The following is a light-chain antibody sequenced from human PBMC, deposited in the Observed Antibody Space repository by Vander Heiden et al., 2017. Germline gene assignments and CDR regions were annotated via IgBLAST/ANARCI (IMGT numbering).Light chain of an antibody. J-gene: IGLJ3*02. V-gene: IGLV1-40*01. CDR2: VDN. CDR3: QSYDNSLSTWV. CDR1: SSNIGAGYD. Sequence: QPVLTQPPSVSGAPGQRVTIPCTGSSSNIGAGYDSHWYHQLPNTAPRLLIYVDNNRPSVVPDRCSGSKSGTSGSRAITGLQAEDEADYFCQSYDNSLSTWVFGGGTKLTVL.